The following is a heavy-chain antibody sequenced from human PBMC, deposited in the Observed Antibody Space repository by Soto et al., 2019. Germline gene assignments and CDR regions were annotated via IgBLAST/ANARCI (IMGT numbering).Heavy chain of an antibody. D-gene: IGHD3-22*01. V-gene: IGHV1-3*05. Sequence: QVQLVQSGAEEKKPGASVKVSCKASGYTFTSYAMHWVRQAPGQRLEWMGWINAGNGNTKYTQKFQGRVTITRATCASTAYMELSSLLSEDTAVYYCARGRGYYYCDDYWGEGTLVTVSS. CDR3: ARGRGYYYCDDY. J-gene: IGHJ4*02. CDR1: GYTFTSYA. CDR2: INAGNGNT.